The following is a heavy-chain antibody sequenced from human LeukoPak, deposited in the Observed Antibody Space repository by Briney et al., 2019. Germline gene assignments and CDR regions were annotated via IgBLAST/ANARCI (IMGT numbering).Heavy chain of an antibody. CDR1: GGSFSDYY. Sequence: SETLSLTCAVYGGSFSDYYWSWIRQPAGKGLEWIGRIYTSGNTNYNPSLKSRVTISLDTSTNQFSLKLSSVTAADTAVYYCATYSSSFRWFDPRGQGTLVTVSS. D-gene: IGHD6-13*01. V-gene: IGHV4-59*10. CDR2: IYTSGNT. J-gene: IGHJ5*02. CDR3: ATYSSSFRWFDP.